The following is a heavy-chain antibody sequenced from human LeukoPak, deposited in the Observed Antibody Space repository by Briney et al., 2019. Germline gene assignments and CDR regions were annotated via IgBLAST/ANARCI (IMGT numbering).Heavy chain of an antibody. J-gene: IGHJ4*02. V-gene: IGHV4-59*08. Sequence: SETLSLTCTVSGGSISSYYWSWIRQHPGKGLEWIGYIYYSGSTYYNPSLKSRVTISVDTSKNQCSLKLSSVTAADTAVYYCAGRRGWYPVDYWGQGTLVTVSS. CDR1: GGSISSYY. D-gene: IGHD6-19*01. CDR3: AGRRGWYPVDY. CDR2: IYYSGST.